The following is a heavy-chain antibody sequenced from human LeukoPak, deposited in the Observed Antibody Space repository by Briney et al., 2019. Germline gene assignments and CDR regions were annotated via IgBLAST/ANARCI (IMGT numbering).Heavy chain of an antibody. Sequence: PGGSLRLSCAASGFTFSSYSMNWVRQAPGKGLEWVSSISSSSSYIYYADSVKGRFTISRDNAKNSLYLQMNSLRAEDTAVYYCARGDFRLEMTTTISFDMWGQGTMVTVSS. CDR1: GFTFSSYS. CDR3: ARGDFRLEMTTTISFDM. V-gene: IGHV3-21*01. CDR2: ISSSSSYI. J-gene: IGHJ3*02. D-gene: IGHD5-24*01.